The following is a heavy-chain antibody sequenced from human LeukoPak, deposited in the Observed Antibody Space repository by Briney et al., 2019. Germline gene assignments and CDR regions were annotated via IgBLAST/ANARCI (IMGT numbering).Heavy chain of an antibody. V-gene: IGHV4-39*07. CDR3: ARVYGAGYDFRGAFDI. J-gene: IGHJ3*02. D-gene: IGHD3-3*01. Sequence: SSETLSLTCTVSGGSISNYYWGWIRQPPGKGLEWIGSIYHSGSTYYNPSLKSRVTISVDTSKNQFSLKLGSVTAADTAVYYCARVYGAGYDFRGAFDIWGQGTMVTVSS. CDR1: GGSISNYY. CDR2: IYHSGST.